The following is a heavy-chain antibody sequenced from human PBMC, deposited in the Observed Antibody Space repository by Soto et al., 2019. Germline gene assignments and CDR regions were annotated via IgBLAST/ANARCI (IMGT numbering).Heavy chain of an antibody. CDR1: GFSLSTSGVG. CDR3: ARRWLADYSDY. J-gene: IGHJ4*02. Sequence: QITLKESGPALVKPTQTLTLTCTFSGFSLSTSGVGVGWIRQPPGKALEWLALFYWDDDTRYSPSLKSRLTXTXXTSRNQVVLTMTNMDPVDTATFYCARRWLADYSDYWGQGTLVTVSS. CDR2: FYWDDDT. D-gene: IGHD5-12*01. V-gene: IGHV2-5*02.